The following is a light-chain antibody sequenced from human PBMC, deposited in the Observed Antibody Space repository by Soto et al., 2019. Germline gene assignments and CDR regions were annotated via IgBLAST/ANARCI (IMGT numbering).Light chain of an antibody. CDR1: RNDVGGYNY. J-gene: IGLJ1*01. Sequence: QSVLTQPPSASGSPGQSVTISCTGTRNDVGGYNYVSWYQQHPGKAPKLMIYEVSKRPSGVPDRFSGSKSGNTASLTVSGLQAEDEADYYCSSYAGSSKNVFGTGTKVTVL. CDR2: EVS. V-gene: IGLV2-8*01. CDR3: SSYAGSSKNV.